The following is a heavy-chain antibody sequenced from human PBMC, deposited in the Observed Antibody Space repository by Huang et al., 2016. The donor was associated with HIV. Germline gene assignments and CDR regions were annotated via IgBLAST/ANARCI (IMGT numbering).Heavy chain of an antibody. J-gene: IGHJ4*02. CDR2: INGGNGDT. CDR1: GYTFSSQA. CDR3: ARDPLDIRRHFDF. V-gene: IGHV1-3*01. Sequence: QVQLVQSGAEVKKPGTSVKVSCKTSGYTFSSQALHWLRQAPGQRPEWMGWINGGNGDTKYSQKFQGRVTITNDTSANIGYMELNILLSEDTAVYYCARDPLDIRRHFDFWGQGSLVTVSS. D-gene: IGHD3-3*01.